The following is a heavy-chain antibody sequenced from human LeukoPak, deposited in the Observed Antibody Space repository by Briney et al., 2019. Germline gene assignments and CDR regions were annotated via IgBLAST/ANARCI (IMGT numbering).Heavy chain of an antibody. CDR1: GYTFTIYG. D-gene: IGHD1-1*01. J-gene: IGHJ4*02. CDR3: ARGTYKLGDY. Sequence: ASVTVSCKASGYTFTIYGISWVRPAPGQGLAWMGWISAYNGNTNYAQKLQGRVTMTTDTSTSTAYMELRSLRSDDAAVYYCARGTYKLGDYWGQGTLVTVSS. CDR2: ISAYNGNT. V-gene: IGHV1-18*01.